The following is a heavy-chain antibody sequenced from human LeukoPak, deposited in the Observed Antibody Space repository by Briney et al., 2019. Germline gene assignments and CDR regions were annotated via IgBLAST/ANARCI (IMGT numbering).Heavy chain of an antibody. J-gene: IGHJ4*02. CDR3: ARGISSSGWYKAFDY. D-gene: IGHD6-19*01. Sequence: GGSLRLSCAASGFTFSSYSMNWVRQAPGKGLEWVSSISSSSSYIYYADSVKGRFTISRDNAKNSLYLQMNSLRAEDTAVYYCARGISSSGWYKAFDYWGQGTLVTVSS. CDR2: ISSSSSYI. CDR1: GFTFSSYS. V-gene: IGHV3-21*01.